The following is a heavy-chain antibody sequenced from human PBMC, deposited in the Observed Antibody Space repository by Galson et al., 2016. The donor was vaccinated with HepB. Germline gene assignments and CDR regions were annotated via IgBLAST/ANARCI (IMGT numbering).Heavy chain of an antibody. V-gene: IGHV3-23*01. D-gene: IGHD6-19*01. CDR2: ITGGGTDT. CDR1: GFAFSNHA. CDR3: ARRRGGGWGDFGS. Sequence: SLRLSCAASGFAFSNHAMAWVRQVPGKGLEWVAAITGGGTDTDYADSVRGRFTISRDNSRNTIHLQVTRPRVEDTAFYYCARRRGGGWGDFGSWGQGVLVTASS. J-gene: IGHJ4*02.